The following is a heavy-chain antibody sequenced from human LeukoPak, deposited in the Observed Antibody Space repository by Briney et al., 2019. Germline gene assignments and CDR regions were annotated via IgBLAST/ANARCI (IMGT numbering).Heavy chain of an antibody. J-gene: IGHJ4*02. Sequence: GGSLRLSCAASGFTFSNCWRTWVRQAPGKGLKWVANIKQDGNEKSYVDSVKGRFTVSRDNAKNSLDLQMNSLRAEDTAVYYCARGYSDSSGIDYWGQGTLVTVSS. CDR1: GFTFSNCW. D-gene: IGHD3-22*01. V-gene: IGHV3-7*04. CDR2: IKQDGNEK. CDR3: ARGYSDSSGIDY.